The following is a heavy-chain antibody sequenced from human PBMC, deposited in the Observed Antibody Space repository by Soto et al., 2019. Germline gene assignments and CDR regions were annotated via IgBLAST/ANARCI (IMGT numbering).Heavy chain of an antibody. CDR2: MNPDGSTK. CDR1: GFTFSNSW. J-gene: IGHJ6*03. CDR3: ARHCHYCIDV. V-gene: IGHV3-7*01. D-gene: IGHD2-21*02. Sequence: EAQLVESGGGLVQPGGSLRLSCAASGFTFSNSWMTWVRQTPGKGLEWVANMNPDGSTKNYVDSVKGRFTISRDNAPNSLYLQMNSLRAGDPAVFYCARHCHYCIDVWGRGTTVTVSS.